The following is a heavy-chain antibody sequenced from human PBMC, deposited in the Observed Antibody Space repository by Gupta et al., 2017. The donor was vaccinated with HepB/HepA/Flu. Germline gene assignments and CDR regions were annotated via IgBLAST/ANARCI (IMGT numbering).Heavy chain of an antibody. J-gene: IGHJ6*03. CDR1: GGTFSSSA. D-gene: IGHD3-3*01. CDR3: ARGDFWSGYYIYYYYYMDV. Sequence: QVCLLQSGAEWKRPGSSVRVSAKASGGTFSSSAIIWVRQALVQGLEWMGGIIPTVGTANYAQKFQGRVTITADESTSTAYMELSSLRSEDTAVYYCARGDFWSGYYIYYYYYMDVWGKGTTVTVS. CDR2: IIPTVGTA. V-gene: IGHV1-69*12.